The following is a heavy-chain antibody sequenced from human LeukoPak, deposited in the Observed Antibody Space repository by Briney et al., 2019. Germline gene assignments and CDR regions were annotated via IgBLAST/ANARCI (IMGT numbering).Heavy chain of an antibody. CDR2: INHSGST. D-gene: IGHD3-9*01. CDR3: ARGPLDILTGYYPY. CDR1: GGSFSGYY. V-gene: IGHV4-34*01. J-gene: IGHJ4*02. Sequence: SETLSLTCAVYGGSFSGYYWSWIRQPPGKGLEWIGEINHSGSTNYNPSLKSRVTTSVDTSKNQFSLKLSSVTAADTAVYYCARGPLDILTGYYPYWGQGTLVTVSS.